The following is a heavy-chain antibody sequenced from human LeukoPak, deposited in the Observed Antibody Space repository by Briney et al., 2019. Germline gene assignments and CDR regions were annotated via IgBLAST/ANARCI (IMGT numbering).Heavy chain of an antibody. V-gene: IGHV3-21*01. J-gene: IGHJ4*02. Sequence: GGSLRLSCAASGFTFNTFNMNWVRQAPGKGLEWVSSIAIGGDYIYYADSVKGRFTTSRDNAKNSLSLQLNSLRVEDTAVYYCARGHYDVLAASYKWTPDYWGQGTLVTVSS. CDR3: ARGHYDVLAASYKWTPDY. CDR2: IAIGGDYI. CDR1: GFTFNTFN. D-gene: IGHD3-9*01.